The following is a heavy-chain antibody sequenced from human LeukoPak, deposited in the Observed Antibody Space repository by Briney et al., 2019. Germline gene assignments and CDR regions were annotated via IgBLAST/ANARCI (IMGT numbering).Heavy chain of an antibody. J-gene: IGHJ3*02. CDR2: INSDGSST. CDR1: GFTFSSYG. CDR3: ATPWLLRAFDI. Sequence: GGSLRLSCAASGFTFSSYGMHWVRQAPGKGLVWVSRINSDGSSTSYADSVKGRFTISRDNAKNTLYLQMNSLRAEDTAVYYCATPWLLRAFDIWGQGTMVTVSS. V-gene: IGHV3-74*01. D-gene: IGHD5-12*01.